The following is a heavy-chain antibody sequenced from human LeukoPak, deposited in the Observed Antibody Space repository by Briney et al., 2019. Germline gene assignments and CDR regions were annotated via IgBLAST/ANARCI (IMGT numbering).Heavy chain of an antibody. Sequence: ASVKVSCKASGYSFTGYYMHWVRQAPGQGLEWMGWINPNSGDTNSAQKFQGRVTMTRDTSISTAYMELSRLRSDDTAVYYCARDGNFDYWGQGTLVTVSS. CDR3: ARDGNFDY. CDR2: INPNSGDT. CDR1: GYSFTGYY. V-gene: IGHV1-2*02. J-gene: IGHJ4*02.